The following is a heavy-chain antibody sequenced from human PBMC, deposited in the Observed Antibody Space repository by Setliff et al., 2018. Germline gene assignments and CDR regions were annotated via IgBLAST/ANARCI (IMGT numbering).Heavy chain of an antibody. D-gene: IGHD3-3*01. V-gene: IGHV3-7*01. CDR1: GFTLSDLW. Sequence: PGGSLRLSCRASGFTLSDLWMAWVRHTPGKGLEWVANINQGGGAQFYVDSVQGRFTISRDNAKNSLYLQMNSLRAEDTGVYYCARDVYDLRTGLAAPWGQGTLVTVS. J-gene: IGHJ5*02. CDR2: INQGGGAQ. CDR3: ARDVYDLRTGLAAP.